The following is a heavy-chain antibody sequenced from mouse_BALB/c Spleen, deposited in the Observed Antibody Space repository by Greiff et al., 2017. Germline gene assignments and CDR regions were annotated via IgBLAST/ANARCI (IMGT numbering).Heavy chain of an antibody. CDR1: GFTFSSYA. CDR2: ISSGGSYT. Sequence: EVMLVESGGGLVKPGGSLKLSCAASGFTFSSYAMSWVRQTPEKRLEWVATISSGGSYTYYPDSVKGRFTISRDNAKNTLYLQMSSLRSEDTAMYYCARQGYYGNYPWFAYWGQGTLVTVSA. J-gene: IGHJ3*01. V-gene: IGHV5-9-3*01. D-gene: IGHD2-1*01. CDR3: ARQGYYGNYPWFAY.